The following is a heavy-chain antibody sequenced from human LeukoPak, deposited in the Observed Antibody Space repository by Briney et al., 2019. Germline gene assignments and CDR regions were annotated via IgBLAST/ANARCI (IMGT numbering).Heavy chain of an antibody. CDR2: INHSGST. J-gene: IGHJ4*02. Sequence: PSETLSLTCAVYGGSFSGYYWSWIRQPPGKGLEWIGEINHSGSTNYNPSLKSRVTISVDTSKNQFSLKLSSVTAADTAVYYCARDQETYLPKDWGQGTLVTVSS. V-gene: IGHV4-34*01. CDR3: ARDQETYLPKD. CDR1: GGSFSGYY.